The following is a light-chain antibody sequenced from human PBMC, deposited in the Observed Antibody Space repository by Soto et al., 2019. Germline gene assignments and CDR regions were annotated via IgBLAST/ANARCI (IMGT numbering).Light chain of an antibody. Sequence: DIQMTQSPSSLSASVGDRVTITCRASQSIGSQLNWYQQKLGKAPKVLIYAASNLQSGVPSRFSGSGSGTDFTLTISSLQPEDFATYYCQQTYIVPVTFGGGTKEEIK. J-gene: IGKJ4*01. CDR3: QQTYIVPVT. CDR2: AAS. CDR1: QSIGSQ. V-gene: IGKV1-39*01.